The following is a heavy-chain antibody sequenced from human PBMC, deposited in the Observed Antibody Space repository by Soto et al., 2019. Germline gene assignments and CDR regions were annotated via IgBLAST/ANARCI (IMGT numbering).Heavy chain of an antibody. CDR2: ISYDGSNK. CDR3: ARDHRLNLRKRTLLQGIAAA. J-gene: IGHJ4*02. Sequence: GGSLRLSCAASGFTFRSYGMRWVRQAPGKGLEWVAVISYDGSNKYYADSVKGRFTISRDNSKNTLYLQMTSLSAEDTAVYYCARDHRLNLRKRTLLQGIAAAWGQGTLVTVSS. V-gene: IGHV3-30*03. D-gene: IGHD6-13*01. CDR1: GFTFRSYG.